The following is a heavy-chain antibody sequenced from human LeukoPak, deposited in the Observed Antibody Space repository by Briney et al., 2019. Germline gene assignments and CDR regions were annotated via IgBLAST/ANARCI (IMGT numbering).Heavy chain of an antibody. J-gene: IGHJ4*02. V-gene: IGHV3-15*01. CDR2: IKSRTDGGTT. CDR3: TTMPGIAAAARP. CDR1: GFTFSNAW. D-gene: IGHD6-13*01. Sequence: GGSLRLSCAASGFTFSNAWMSWVRQAPGKGLEWVGRIKSRTDGGTTDYAAPVKGRFTISRDDSKNTLYLQMNSLKTEDTAVYYCTTMPGIAAAARPWGQGTLVTVSS.